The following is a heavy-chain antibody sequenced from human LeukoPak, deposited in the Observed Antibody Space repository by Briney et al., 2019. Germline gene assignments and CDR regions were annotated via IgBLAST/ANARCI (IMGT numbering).Heavy chain of an antibody. CDR3: ARGAKEKLELRYYYYYYGMDV. CDR1: GYTFSSYG. V-gene: IGHV1-2*02. J-gene: IGHJ6*02. D-gene: IGHD1-7*01. CDR2: INPNSGGT. Sequence: AAVKVSCKASGYTFSSYGITWVRQAPGQGREWMGWINPNSGGTNYAQKFQGRVTMTRDTSISTAYMELSRLRSDDTAVYYCARGAKEKLELRYYYYYYGMDVWGQGTTVTVSS.